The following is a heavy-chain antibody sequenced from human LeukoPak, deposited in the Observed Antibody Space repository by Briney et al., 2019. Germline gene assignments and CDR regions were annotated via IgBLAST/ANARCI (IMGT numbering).Heavy chain of an antibody. CDR2: IKSDGSDT. CDR3: ARGYSSGLHFDY. V-gene: IGHV3-74*01. CDR1: GFTVSSNY. D-gene: IGHD6-19*01. J-gene: IGHJ4*02. Sequence: PGGSLRLSCTASGFTVSSNYMSWVRQAPGKGLEWVSRIKSDGSDTRYAGSVKGRFTISRDNAKNTLYLQMNSLRAEDTAVYYCARGYSSGLHFDYWGQGTLVTVSS.